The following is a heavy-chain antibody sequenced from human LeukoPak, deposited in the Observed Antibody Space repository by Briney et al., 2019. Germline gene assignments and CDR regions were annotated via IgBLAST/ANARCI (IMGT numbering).Heavy chain of an antibody. CDR1: GGSISSGSYY. D-gene: IGHD3-22*01. CDR3: ARSSEGRYYYDSSGYSYYYYYMDV. J-gene: IGHJ6*03. V-gene: IGHV4-61*09. Sequence: NPSETLSLTCTASGGSISSGSYYWSWIRQPAGKGLEWIGHIYTSGSTNYNPSLKSRVTISVDTSKNQFSLKLSSVTAADTAVYYCARSSEGRYYYDSSGYSYYYYYMDVWGKGTTVTISS. CDR2: IYTSGST.